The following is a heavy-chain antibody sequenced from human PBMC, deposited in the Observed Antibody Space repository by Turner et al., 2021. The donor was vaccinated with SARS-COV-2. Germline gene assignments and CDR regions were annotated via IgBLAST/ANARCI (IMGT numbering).Heavy chain of an antibody. CDR2: IYYSGST. D-gene: IGHD3-10*01. Sequence: QLQLQESVPGLVKPSETRSLACTVSGGAISSSNYYWGWIRQPPGKGLEWIGIIYYSGSTYYNPSLKSRVTISVDTSKNQFSLKLSSVTAADTAVYYCARLLNPGSYYYYYYGMDVWGQGTTVTVSS. V-gene: IGHV4-39*01. J-gene: IGHJ6*02. CDR3: ARLLNPGSYYYYYYGMDV. CDR1: GGAISSSNYY.